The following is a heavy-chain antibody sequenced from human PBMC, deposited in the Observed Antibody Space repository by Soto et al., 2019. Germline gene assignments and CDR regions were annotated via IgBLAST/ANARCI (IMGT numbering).Heavy chain of an antibody. CDR3: AQGTVLTAAPPHFGY. Sequence: SVKVACKASGFTFTSSAVQWVLQARGQRLEWIGWIVVGSGNTNYAQKFQERVTITRDMSTSTAYMELIRLRSEDTAVYYCAQGTVLTAAPPHFGYWGQGTLVTVSS. CDR1: GFTFTSSA. D-gene: IGHD2-2*01. J-gene: IGHJ4*02. V-gene: IGHV1-58*01. CDR2: IVVGSGNT.